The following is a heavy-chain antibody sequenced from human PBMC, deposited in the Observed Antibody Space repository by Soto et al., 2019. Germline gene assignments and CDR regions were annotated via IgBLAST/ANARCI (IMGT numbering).Heavy chain of an antibody. CDR2: MNPKKGNR. J-gene: IGHJ3*01. V-gene: IGHV1-8*01. Sequence: QVHLVQSGAEVRRPGAAVKVSCPASGYTSPIYDIEWVRQATGQRLERLGWMNPKKGNRYPAPKFQGRLTMTWNTSTYTAYMELTNFISEXXXVXXXANYRTISPEGFDVWGQGTLVTVS. CDR1: GYTSPIYD. D-gene: IGHD1-7*01. CDR3: ANYRTISPEGFDV.